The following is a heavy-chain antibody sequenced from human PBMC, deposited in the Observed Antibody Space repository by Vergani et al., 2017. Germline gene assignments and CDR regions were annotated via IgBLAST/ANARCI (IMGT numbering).Heavy chain of an antibody. J-gene: IGHJ6*03. CDR1: GFTFGDYA. CDR2: IRSKAYGGTT. D-gene: IGHD5-18*01. Sequence: VQLVESGGGVVQPGGSLRLSCTASGFTFGDYAMSWFRQAPGKGLEWVGFIRSKAYGGTTEYAASVKGRFTISRDDSKSIAYLQMNSLKTEDTAVYYCRADTAMAGGYYYYYMDVWGKGTTVTVSS. CDR3: RADTAMAGGYYYYYMDV. V-gene: IGHV3-49*03.